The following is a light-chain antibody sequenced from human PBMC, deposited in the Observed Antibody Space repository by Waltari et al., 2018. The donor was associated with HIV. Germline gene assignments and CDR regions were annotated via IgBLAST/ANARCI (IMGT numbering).Light chain of an antibody. Sequence: EIVLTQSPATLSLSPGERATLSCRASQTVGSSLAWFQQRPGQAPRLLIDDASSRASGIPARFSGSGSGTDFTLTISSLEPEDFAVFYCQQRSNWPYTFGQGTKVEIK. CDR3: QQRSNWPYT. V-gene: IGKV3-11*01. CDR2: DAS. J-gene: IGKJ2*01. CDR1: QTVGSS.